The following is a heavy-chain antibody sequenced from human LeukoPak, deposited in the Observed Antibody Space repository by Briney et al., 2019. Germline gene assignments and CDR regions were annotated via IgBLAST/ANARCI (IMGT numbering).Heavy chain of an antibody. D-gene: IGHD3-3*01. CDR2: INPNSGGT. CDR3: ARGSDDFWSGYSPSY. V-gene: IGHV1-2*02. CDR1: GYTFTGYY. J-gene: IGHJ4*02. Sequence: ASVKVSCKASGYTFTGYYMHWVRQAPGQGLEWMGWINPNSGGTNYAQRFQGRVTMTRDTSISTAYMELSRLRSDDTAVYYCARGSDDFWSGYSPSYWGQGTLVTVSS.